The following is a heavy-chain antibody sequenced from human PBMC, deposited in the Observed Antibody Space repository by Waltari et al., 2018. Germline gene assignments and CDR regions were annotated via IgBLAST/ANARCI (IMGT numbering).Heavy chain of an antibody. Sequence: QVQLQQSGPGLVKPSETLSLTCTVSGYSISNVYYWGWIRQPPGKGLEWIGSIHHSGSAYYNPSLNSRVTISLETSKNQFSLTLTSVAATDTALYYCARQPIEGNLPDWFDPWGQGTLVTVSS. J-gene: IGHJ5*02. V-gene: IGHV4-38-2*02. CDR3: ARQPIEGNLPDWFDP. CDR1: GYSISNVYY. CDR2: IHHSGSA. D-gene: IGHD1-1*01.